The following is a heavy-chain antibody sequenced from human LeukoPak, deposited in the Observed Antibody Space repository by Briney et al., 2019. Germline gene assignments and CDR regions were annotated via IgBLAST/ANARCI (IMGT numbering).Heavy chain of an antibody. V-gene: IGHV4-59*01. CDR3: ARGPYYYDSSGYYLGY. Sequence: SETLSLTCTVSGGSISSYYWRWIRQPPGKGLEWIGYIYYSGSTNYNPSLKSRVTISVDTSKNQFSLKLSSVTAADTAVYYCARGPYYYDSSGYYLGYWGQGTLVTVSS. CDR2: IYYSGST. CDR1: GGSISSYY. J-gene: IGHJ4*02. D-gene: IGHD3-22*01.